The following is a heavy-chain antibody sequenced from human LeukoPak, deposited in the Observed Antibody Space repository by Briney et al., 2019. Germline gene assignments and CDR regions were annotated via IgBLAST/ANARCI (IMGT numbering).Heavy chain of an antibody. V-gene: IGHV3-7*03. D-gene: IGHD2-21*01. Sequence: GGSLRLSCGASGFSFSYYWMSWARQAPGKGLEWVARVKGDGSEKSYVDSVKGRFTISRDNAKNSLFLQMDNLRADDTAVYYCARGRSVMFDQWGQGTQVTVSS. CDR1: GFSFSYYW. J-gene: IGHJ4*02. CDR2: VKGDGSEK. CDR3: ARGRSVMFDQ.